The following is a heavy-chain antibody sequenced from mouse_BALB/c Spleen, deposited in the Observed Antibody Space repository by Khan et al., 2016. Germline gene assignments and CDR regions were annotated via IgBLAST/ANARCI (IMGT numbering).Heavy chain of an antibody. J-gene: IGHJ1*01. CDR3: ARAALSYGSSYWYFDV. CDR2: IYPGSGST. D-gene: IGHD1-1*01. Sequence: VQLQESGAELVKPGTSVKLSCKASGYNFTSYWINWVKLRPGQGLEWIGDIYPGSGSTNYNEKFKSKATLTVDTSSSTAYMQLRSLASEDSALYYCARAALSYGSSYWYFDVWGAGTTVTVSS. V-gene: IGHV1-55*01. CDR1: GYNFTSYW.